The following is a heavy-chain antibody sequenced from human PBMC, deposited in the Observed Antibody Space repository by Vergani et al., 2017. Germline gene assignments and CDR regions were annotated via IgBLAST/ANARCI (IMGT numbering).Heavy chain of an antibody. J-gene: IGHJ5*02. Sequence: QVELQESGPGLVKPSETLSLTCVVSGYSISNGYYWSWIRQHPGKGLEWIGYIYYSGSTYYNPSLKSRVTISVDTSKNQFSLKLSSVTAADTAVYYCARGRDSSGYWFDPWGQGTLVTVSS. D-gene: IGHD3-22*01. CDR3: ARGRDSSGYWFDP. CDR2: IYYSGST. V-gene: IGHV4-31*11. CDR1: GYSISNGYY.